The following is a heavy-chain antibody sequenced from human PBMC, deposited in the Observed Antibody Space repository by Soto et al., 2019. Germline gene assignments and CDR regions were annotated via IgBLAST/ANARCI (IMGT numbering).Heavy chain of an antibody. J-gene: IGHJ3*02. Sequence: ASVKVSCKASGYTFTSYGISWVREAPGQGLEWMGRIIPILGLANYSQKFQGRVTITADKSTSTAYMELSSLRSEDTAVYYCARALRVTDAFDIWGQGTMVTVS. V-gene: IGHV1-69*04. CDR1: GYTFTSYG. CDR2: IIPILGLA. CDR3: ARALRVTDAFDI. D-gene: IGHD3-10*01.